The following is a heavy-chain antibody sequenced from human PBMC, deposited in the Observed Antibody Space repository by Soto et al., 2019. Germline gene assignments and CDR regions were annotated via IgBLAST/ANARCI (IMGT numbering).Heavy chain of an antibody. J-gene: IGHJ5*02. CDR3: ARNRIQWELNNWFDP. CDR2: IDYSGSI. D-gene: IGHD1-26*01. CDR1: GGSISSYS. Sequence: SETLSLTCTVSGGSISSYSWSWIRQPPGKGLEWIGYIDYSGSINYNPSLQGRVTMTTDTSTSTAYMELRSLRSDDTAVYYCARNRIQWELNNWFDPWGQGTLVTVSS. V-gene: IGHV4-59*01.